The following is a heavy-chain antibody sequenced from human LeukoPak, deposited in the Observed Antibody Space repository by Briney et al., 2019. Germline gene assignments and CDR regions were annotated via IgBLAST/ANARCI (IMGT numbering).Heavy chain of an antibody. J-gene: IGHJ4*02. CDR3: ASNGYYAIDY. V-gene: IGHV4-4*02. Sequence: SGTLSPTCAVSGDSISSNHWWSWVRQPPGKGLEWIGEISHSGSTNYNPSLKSRITILVDKSKNQFALKLSSVTAADTAVYFCASNGYYAIDYWGQGTLVTVSS. CDR1: GDSISSNHW. CDR2: ISHSGST. D-gene: IGHD3-3*01.